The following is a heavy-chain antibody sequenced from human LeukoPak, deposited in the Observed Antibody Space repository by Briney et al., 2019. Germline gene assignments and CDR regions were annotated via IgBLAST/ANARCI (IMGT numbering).Heavy chain of an antibody. CDR3: ARHRFASAVILDY. V-gene: IGHV4-59*08. Sequence: SESLSLTCSVSGGAVTSFYWSWIRQSPGKGLEWIGYFYYSGSTKYNPSLKSRVTMSGDTSKNQLSLKLRSVTAADTAMYYCARHRFASAVILDYWGQGVPVTVSS. D-gene: IGHD2-21*02. J-gene: IGHJ4*02. CDR1: GGAVTSFY. CDR2: FYYSGST.